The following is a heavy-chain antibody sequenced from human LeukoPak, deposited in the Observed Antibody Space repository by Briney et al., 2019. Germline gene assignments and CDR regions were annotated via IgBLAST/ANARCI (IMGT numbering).Heavy chain of an antibody. V-gene: IGHV4-59*11. CDR3: ARFPEYSSSRGKFDY. CDR1: GGSISSHY. CDR2: IYYSGST. J-gene: IGHJ4*02. Sequence: SETLTLTCTVSGGSISSHYWSWIRQPPGKGLEWIGYIYYSGSTNYNPSLKSRVTISVDTSKNQFSLKLSSVTAADTAVYYCARFPEYSSSRGKFDYWGQGTLVTVSS. D-gene: IGHD6-6*01.